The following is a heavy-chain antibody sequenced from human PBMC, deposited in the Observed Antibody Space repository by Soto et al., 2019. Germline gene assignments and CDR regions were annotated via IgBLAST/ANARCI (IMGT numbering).Heavy chain of an antibody. D-gene: IGHD3-22*01. V-gene: IGHV3-30*18. CDR2: ISYDGSNK. J-gene: IGHJ4*02. Sequence: GGSLRLSCAAAGFTFSSYGIHWVRQAPGKGLEWVALISYDGSNKYYADSVKGRFTISRDNSKNTLYLQMNSLRAEDTAMYYCAKDAPYYYDSSGYYGPFDYWGQGTLVTVSS. CDR1: GFTFSSYG. CDR3: AKDAPYYYDSSGYYGPFDY.